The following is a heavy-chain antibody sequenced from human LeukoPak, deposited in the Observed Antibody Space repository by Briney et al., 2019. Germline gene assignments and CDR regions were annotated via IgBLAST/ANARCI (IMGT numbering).Heavy chain of an antibody. Sequence: GASVKVSCKASGYTFTSYHMHWVRQAPGQGLEWMGIIRPSGGSTSYAQKFQGRVTMTRDTSTSTVYMELSSLRSEDTAVYYCARGAVAGRRFDYWGQGTLVTVSS. J-gene: IGHJ4*02. V-gene: IGHV1-46*03. CDR2: IRPSGGST. CDR3: ARGAVAGRRFDY. D-gene: IGHD6-19*01. CDR1: GYTFTSYH.